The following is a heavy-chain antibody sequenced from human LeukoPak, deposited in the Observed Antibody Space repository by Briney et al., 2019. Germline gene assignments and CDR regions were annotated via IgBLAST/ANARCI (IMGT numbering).Heavy chain of an antibody. CDR1: GFTFSSYG. CDR2: IRHDGSNK. Sequence: GGSLRLSCAASGFTFSSYGMHWVRQAPGKGLEWVACIRHDGSNKYYADSVKGRFTISRDNSKNTLYLQMNSLRAEDTAVYYCAKDDVGYCSSTSCRVYFDYWGQGTQVTVSS. CDR3: AKDDVGYCSSTSCRVYFDY. V-gene: IGHV3-30*02. J-gene: IGHJ4*02. D-gene: IGHD2-2*01.